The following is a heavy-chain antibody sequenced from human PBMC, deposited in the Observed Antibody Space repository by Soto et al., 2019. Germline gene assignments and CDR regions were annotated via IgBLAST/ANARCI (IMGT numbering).Heavy chain of an antibody. CDR1: GFTFSNYA. D-gene: IGHD2-2*01. V-gene: IGHV3-23*01. Sequence: GGSLRLSCAASGFTFSNYAMSWVRQAPGKGLEWVSAIMGSAGSTYYADSVKGRFTISRDNSKNTLYLQMNSLRAEDTAVYYCSIECCSSTSGLDAFDIWGQGTVVPVSS. J-gene: IGHJ3*02. CDR3: SIECCSSTSGLDAFDI. CDR2: IMGSAGST.